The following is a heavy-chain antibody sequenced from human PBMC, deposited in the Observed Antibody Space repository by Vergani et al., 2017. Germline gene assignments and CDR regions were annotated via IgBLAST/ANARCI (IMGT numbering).Heavy chain of an antibody. CDR2: ISYDGSNK. V-gene: IGHV3-30-3*01. CDR1: GFTFSSYA. Sequence: QVQLVESGGGVVQPGRSLRLSCAASGFTFSSYAMHWVRQAPGKGLEWVAVISYDGSNKYYADSVKGRFTISRDNAKNSLYLQMNSLRAEDTAVYYCARDREWELLDYYYGMDVWGQGTTVTVSS. J-gene: IGHJ6*02. D-gene: IGHD1-26*01. CDR3: ARDREWELLDYYYGMDV.